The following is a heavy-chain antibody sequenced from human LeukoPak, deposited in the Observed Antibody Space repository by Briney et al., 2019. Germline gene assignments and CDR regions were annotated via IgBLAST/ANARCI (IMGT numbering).Heavy chain of an antibody. V-gene: IGHV3-23*01. CDR1: GFTFSNYA. Sequence: PGGSLRLSCAASGFTFSNYAVSWVRQAPGKGLEWVSGISGSAGSTYYADSVKGRFTISRNNSKNTLYLQMNSLRAEDTAIYYCAKDVSSNWYDWGQGTLVTVSS. CDR3: AKDVSSNWYD. CDR2: ISGSAGST. D-gene: IGHD6-13*01. J-gene: IGHJ4*02.